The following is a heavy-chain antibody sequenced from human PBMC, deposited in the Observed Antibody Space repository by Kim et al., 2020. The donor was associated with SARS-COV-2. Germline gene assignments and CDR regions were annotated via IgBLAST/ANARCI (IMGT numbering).Heavy chain of an antibody. CDR1: GGSFSGYY. CDR3: ARTKVTIFGVFSPYYYGMDV. CDR2: INHSGST. Sequence: SETLSLTCAVYGGSFSGYYWSWIRQPPGKGLEWIGEINHSGSTNYNPSLKSRVTISVDTSKNQFSLKLSSVTAADTAVYYCARTKVTIFGVFSPYYYGMDVWGQGTTVTVSS. V-gene: IGHV4-34*01. D-gene: IGHD3-3*01. J-gene: IGHJ6*02.